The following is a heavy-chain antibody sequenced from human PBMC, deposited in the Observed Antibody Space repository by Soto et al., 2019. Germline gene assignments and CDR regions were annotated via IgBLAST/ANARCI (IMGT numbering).Heavy chain of an antibody. CDR3: ARRITMVRGSRWFDP. D-gene: IGHD3-10*01. J-gene: IGHJ5*02. CDR2: IYYSGST. Sequence: SEPLALTCTVSGGSISSSSYYCGCIRQPPGKGLEWIGSIYYSGSTYYNPYLKSRVTISVDTSKTQFSLKLSSVTAADTAVYYCARRITMVRGSRWFDPWGQGTLVTVHS. V-gene: IGHV4-39*01. CDR1: GGSISSSSYY.